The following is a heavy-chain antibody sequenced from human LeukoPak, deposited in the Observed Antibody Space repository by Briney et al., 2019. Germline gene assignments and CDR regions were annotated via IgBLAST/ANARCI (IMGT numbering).Heavy chain of an antibody. CDR2: ISGSGGST. D-gene: IGHD4-17*01. CDR3: TTERLDFDY. Sequence: GGSLRLSCAASGFTFSSYAMSWVRQAPGKGLEWVSAISGSGGSTYYADSVKGRFAVSRDNSKNTLYLQMNSLKTEDTAVYYCTTERLDFDYWGQGTLVTVSS. V-gene: IGHV3-23*01. CDR1: GFTFSSYA. J-gene: IGHJ4*02.